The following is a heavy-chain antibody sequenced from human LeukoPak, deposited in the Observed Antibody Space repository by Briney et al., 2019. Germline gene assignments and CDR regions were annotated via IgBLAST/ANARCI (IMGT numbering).Heavy chain of an antibody. D-gene: IGHD1-1*01. Sequence: PGRSLRLSCAASEFTFNTYAMHWVRQAPGKGLEWVAVISYDGSTKYYADSVKGRFTISRDNSKNTVYLQMDSLRPEDTAVCYCARARGTTGTTRIAFDIWGKGTMVTVSS. CDR2: ISYDGSTK. V-gene: IGHV3-30-3*01. CDR3: ARARGTTGTTRIAFDI. CDR1: EFTFNTYA. J-gene: IGHJ3*02.